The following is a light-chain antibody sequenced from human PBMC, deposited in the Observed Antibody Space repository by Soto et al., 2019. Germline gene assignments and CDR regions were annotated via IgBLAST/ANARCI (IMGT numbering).Light chain of an antibody. CDR2: ATS. CDR3: QKYDGAPFT. J-gene: IGKJ3*01. Sequence: DIQMTQSPSSLSASLGDRVTITCRASRGITNYLAWYQQKPGKFPNLLIYATSTLQSGVPSRFSGSGSGTDFTLTISSLQPEGVATYYCQKYDGAPFTFGPGTKVDIK. V-gene: IGKV1-27*01. CDR1: RGITNY.